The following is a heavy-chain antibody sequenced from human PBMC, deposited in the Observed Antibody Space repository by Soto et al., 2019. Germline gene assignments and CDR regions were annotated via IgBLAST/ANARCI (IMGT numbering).Heavy chain of an antibody. D-gene: IGHD3-9*01. CDR2: ISYDGSNK. CDR3: AKDPGGGRYFDWLLSGYYYYGMDV. Sequence: QVQLVESGGGVVQPGRSLRLSCAASGFTFSSYGMHWVRQAPGKGLEWVAVISYDGSNKYYADSVKGRFTISRDNSKNTLYLQMNSLRAEDTAVYYCAKDPGGGRYFDWLLSGYYYYGMDVWGQGTTVTVSS. J-gene: IGHJ6*02. V-gene: IGHV3-30*18. CDR1: GFTFSSYG.